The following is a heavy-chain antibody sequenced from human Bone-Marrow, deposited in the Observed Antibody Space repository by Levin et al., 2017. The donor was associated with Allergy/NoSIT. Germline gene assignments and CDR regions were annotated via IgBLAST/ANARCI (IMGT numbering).Heavy chain of an antibody. CDR3: ARDGYNVGYLDP. CDR2: ISYDGSNK. V-gene: IGHV3-30*04. J-gene: IGHJ5*02. CDR1: GFTFSSYA. D-gene: IGHD5-24*01. Sequence: GGSLRLSCAASGFTFSSYAMHWVRQAPGKGLEWVAFISYDGSNKYYADSVKGRFTISRDNSKNTLYLQMNSLRAEDTAVYYCARDGYNVGYLDPWGQGTLVTVSS.